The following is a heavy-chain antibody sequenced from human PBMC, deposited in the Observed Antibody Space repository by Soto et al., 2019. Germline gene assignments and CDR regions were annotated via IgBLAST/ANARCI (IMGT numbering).Heavy chain of an antibody. CDR3: ARVHTVTTYFDV. D-gene: IGHD4-17*01. J-gene: IGHJ2*01. CDR2: MNPNSGNT. CDR1: GYTFTSYD. V-gene: IGHV1-8*01. Sequence: ASVKVSCKASGYTFTSYDINWVRQATGQGLEWMGWMNPNSGNTGSAQRFQSRLTMTRNTSINTAYMELTSLTSEDAAVYFCARVHTVTTYFDVWGRGTLVTVSS.